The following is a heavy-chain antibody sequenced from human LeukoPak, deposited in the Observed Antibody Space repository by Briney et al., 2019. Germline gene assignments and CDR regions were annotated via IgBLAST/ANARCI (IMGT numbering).Heavy chain of an antibody. CDR1: GGTFSSYA. D-gene: IGHD6-13*01. CDR2: IIPIFGTA. Sequence: SVKVSCKASGGTFSSYAISWVRQAPGQGLEWMGGIIPIFGTANYAQRFQGRVTITADESTSTAYMELSSLRSEDTAVYYCVDLLAAAGTGTDYWGQGTLVTVSS. CDR3: VDLLAAAGTGTDY. V-gene: IGHV1-69*13. J-gene: IGHJ4*02.